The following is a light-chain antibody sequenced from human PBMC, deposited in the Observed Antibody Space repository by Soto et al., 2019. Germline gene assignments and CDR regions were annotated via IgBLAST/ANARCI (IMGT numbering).Light chain of an antibody. CDR3: QQYNSYPWT. CDR2: DAS. J-gene: IGKJ1*01. V-gene: IGKV1-5*01. CDR1: QSISNH. Sequence: DIQVTQAPSSLSASVEDRVIITCRASQSISNHLNWYQQKPGKAPKLLIYDASSLESGVPSRFSGSGSGTEFTLTISSLQPDDFATYYCQQYNSYPWTFGQGTKVDIK.